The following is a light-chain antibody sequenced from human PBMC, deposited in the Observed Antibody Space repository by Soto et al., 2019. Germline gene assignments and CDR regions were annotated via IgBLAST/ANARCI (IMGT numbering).Light chain of an antibody. CDR1: QSVSGN. CDR2: GAS. CDR3: QXXXNWPPA. J-gene: IGKJ1*01. Sequence: EIVMTQSPATLSVSPGERATLSCRASQSVSGNLAWYQQKPGQAPRLLIYGASTRATAIPARFSGSGSGTXXXXXXXXXXXXXXXVYYCQXXXNWPPAFGQGTKVEIK. V-gene: IGKV3-15*01.